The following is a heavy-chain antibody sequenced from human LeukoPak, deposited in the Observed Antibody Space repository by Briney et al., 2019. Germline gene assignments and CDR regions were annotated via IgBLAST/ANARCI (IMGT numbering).Heavy chain of an antibody. D-gene: IGHD4-11*01. CDR2: MNPNSGNT. V-gene: IGHV1-8*02. CDR3: ARGRATVATHWVDP. J-gene: IGHJ5*02. Sequence: ASVKVSCQASGYTFASYDINWVRQATGQGLEWMGWMNPNSGNTGYAGKFQGRITLTADTSTSTAYLELRSLRSEDTAVYYCARGRATVATHWVDPWGQGTLGTVSS. CDR1: GYTFASYD.